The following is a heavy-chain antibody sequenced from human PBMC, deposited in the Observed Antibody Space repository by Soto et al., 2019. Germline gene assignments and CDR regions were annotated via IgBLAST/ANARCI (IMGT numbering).Heavy chain of an antibody. J-gene: IGHJ6*02. V-gene: IGHV3-30*18. CDR1: GFTFRGYG. D-gene: IGHD5-18*01. Sequence: GGSLSLSCAASGFTFRGYGMHWVRQAPGRGLEWVALISYDGSIKYYADSVRGRFTISRDNPKNTLYLQMNSLRAEDTAVYYCANSEYSRYKNIDVWGQGTTVTVSS. CDR3: ANSEYSRYKNIDV. CDR2: ISYDGSIK.